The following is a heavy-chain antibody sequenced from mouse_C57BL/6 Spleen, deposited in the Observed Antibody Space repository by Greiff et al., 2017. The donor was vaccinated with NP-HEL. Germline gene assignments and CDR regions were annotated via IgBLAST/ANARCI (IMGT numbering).Heavy chain of an antibody. D-gene: IGHD1-1*01. V-gene: IGHV1-69*01. J-gene: IGHJ2*01. CDR2: IDPSDSYT. CDR3: ARSGYYGSPYYFDY. CDR1: GYTFTSYW. Sequence: QVQLQQPGAELVMPGASVKLSCKASGYTFTSYWMHWVTQRPGQGLEWIGEIDPSDSYTNYNQKFKGKSTLTVDKSSSTAYMQLSSLTSEDSAVYYCARSGYYGSPYYFDYWGQGTTLTVSS.